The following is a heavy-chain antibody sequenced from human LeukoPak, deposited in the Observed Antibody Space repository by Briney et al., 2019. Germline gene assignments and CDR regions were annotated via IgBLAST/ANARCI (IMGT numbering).Heavy chain of an antibody. J-gene: IGHJ6*02. Sequence: GGSLRLSCAASGFTFSNAWMNWVRQAPGKGLEWVGRIKSKTDGGTTDYAAPVKGRFTISRDGSKNTLYLQMNSLKTEDTAVYYCTTRNGDYSGMDVWGQGTTVTVSS. V-gene: IGHV3-15*07. CDR1: GFTFSNAW. D-gene: IGHD4-17*01. CDR2: IKSKTDGGTT. CDR3: TTRNGDYSGMDV.